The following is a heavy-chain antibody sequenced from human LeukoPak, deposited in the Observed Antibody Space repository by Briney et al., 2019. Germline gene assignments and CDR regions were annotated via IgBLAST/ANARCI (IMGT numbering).Heavy chain of an antibody. D-gene: IGHD3-10*01. CDR1: GGSFSGYY. CDR3: ASVMVRGVNAWDY. Sequence: SETLSLTCAVYGGSFSGYYWSWIRQPPGKGLEWIGEINHSGSTNYNPSLKSRVTISVDTSKNQFSLKLSSVTAADTAVYYCASVMVRGVNAWDYWGQGTLVTVSS. CDR2: INHSGST. V-gene: IGHV4-34*01. J-gene: IGHJ4*02.